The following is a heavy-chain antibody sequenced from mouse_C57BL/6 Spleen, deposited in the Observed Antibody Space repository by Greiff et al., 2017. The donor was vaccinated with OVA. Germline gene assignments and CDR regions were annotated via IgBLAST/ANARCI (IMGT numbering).Heavy chain of an antibody. D-gene: IGHD1-1*01. V-gene: IGHV1-15*01. CDR2: IDPETGGT. CDR3: TRNGYGSSYFDY. CDR1: GYTFTDYE. Sequence: QVQLQQSGAELVRPGASVTLSCKASGYTFTDYEMHWLKQTPVHGLAWIGAIDPETGGTAYNQKFKGKAILTADKSSSTAYMELRSLTSEDSAVYYCTRNGYGSSYFDYWGQGTTLTVSS. J-gene: IGHJ2*01.